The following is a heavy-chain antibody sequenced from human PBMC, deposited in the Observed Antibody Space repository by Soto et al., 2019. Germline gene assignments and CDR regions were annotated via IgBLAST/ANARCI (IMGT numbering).Heavy chain of an antibody. CDR3: ARDTGVLDCTNGVCLETSYHYYGKDV. J-gene: IGHJ6*02. CDR1: GFTFSSYS. V-gene: IGHV3-21*01. CDR2: ISSSSSYI. Sequence: PGGSLRLSCAASGFTFSSYSMNWVRQAPGKGLEWVSSISSSSSYIYYADSVKGRFTISRDNAKNSLYLQMNSLRAEDTAVYYCARDTGVLDCTNGVCLETSYHYYGKDVWGQGTTVTVSS. D-gene: IGHD2-8*01.